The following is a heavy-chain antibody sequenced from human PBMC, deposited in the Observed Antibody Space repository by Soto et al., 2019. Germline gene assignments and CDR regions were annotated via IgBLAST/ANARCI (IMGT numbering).Heavy chain of an antibody. Sequence: QVQLVQSGAEVKKPGASVKVSCKVSGSTLTELSMHWVRQAPGKGLEWMGGFDPEDGETIYAKNCQGRVTMTEDTFTDRAYMELSRLRSEDTAVYYCATLGYCSSTSCYSSYYYMDVWGKGTTVTVSS. J-gene: IGHJ6*03. CDR3: ATLGYCSSTSCYSSYYYMDV. D-gene: IGHD2-2*01. CDR1: GSTLTELS. V-gene: IGHV1-24*01. CDR2: FDPEDGET.